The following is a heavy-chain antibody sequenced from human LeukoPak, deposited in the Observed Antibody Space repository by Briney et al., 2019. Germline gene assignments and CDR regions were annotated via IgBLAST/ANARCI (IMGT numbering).Heavy chain of an antibody. Sequence: SETLSLTCTVSGGSISSYYWSWIRQPAGKGLEWIGRIYTSGSTNYNPSLKGRVTMSVDTSKNQFSLKLSSVTAADTAVYYCARDGYYDSSGYYYISDYWGQGTLVTVSS. CDR2: IYTSGST. D-gene: IGHD3-22*01. CDR1: GGSISSYY. CDR3: ARDGYYDSSGYYYISDY. J-gene: IGHJ4*02. V-gene: IGHV4-4*07.